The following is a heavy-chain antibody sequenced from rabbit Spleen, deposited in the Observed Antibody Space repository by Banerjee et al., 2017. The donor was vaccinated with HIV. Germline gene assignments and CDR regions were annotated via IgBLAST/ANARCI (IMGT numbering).Heavy chain of an antibody. D-gene: IGHD8-1*01. J-gene: IGHJ6*01. CDR2: IYTGSSGFT. CDR1: GVSFSGSSY. V-gene: IGHV1S45*01. CDR3: ARDTGSSFSSYGMDL. Sequence: EQLVESGGGLVQPEGSLTLTCTASGVSFSGSSYMCWVRQGPGKGLEWIACIYTGSSGFTYFASWAKGRFTCSKTSSTTVTLQMTSLTAADTATYFCARDTGSSFSSYGMDLWGPGTLVTVS.